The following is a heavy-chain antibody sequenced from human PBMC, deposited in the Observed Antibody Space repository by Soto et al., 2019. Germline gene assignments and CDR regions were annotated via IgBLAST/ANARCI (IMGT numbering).Heavy chain of an antibody. CDR3: AKDGSSGWYGYGMDV. V-gene: IGHV3-30*18. CDR2: ISYDGSNK. D-gene: IGHD6-19*01. J-gene: IGHJ6*02. Sequence: QVQLVESGGGVVQPGRSLRLSCAASGFTFSSYGMHWVRQAPGKGLEWVAVISYDGSNKYYADSVKGRFTISRDNSKNTLYLQMNSLRAEDTGVYYCAKDGSSGWYGYGMDVWGQGTTVTVSS. CDR1: GFTFSSYG.